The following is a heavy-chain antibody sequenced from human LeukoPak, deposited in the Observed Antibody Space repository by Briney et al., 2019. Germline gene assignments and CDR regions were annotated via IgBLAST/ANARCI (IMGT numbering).Heavy chain of an antibody. V-gene: IGHV4-30-4*01. Sequence: SETLSLTCTVSGGSISSGDYYWSWIRQPPGKGLEWIGYIYYSGSTYYNPSLKSRVTISVDTSKNQFSLKLSSVTAADTAVYCCARGGGLGFLEWFNDAFDIWGQGTMVTVSS. J-gene: IGHJ3*02. CDR3: ARGGGLGFLEWFNDAFDI. CDR2: IYYSGST. D-gene: IGHD3-3*02. CDR1: GGSISSGDYY.